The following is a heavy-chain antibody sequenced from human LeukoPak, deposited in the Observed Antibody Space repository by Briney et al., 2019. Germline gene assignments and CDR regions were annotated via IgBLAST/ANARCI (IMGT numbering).Heavy chain of an antibody. CDR2: ISYDGSNK. V-gene: IGHV3-30-3*01. J-gene: IGHJ1*01. CDR3: ARDSRWYNYGSGITQWGFQH. Sequence: GGSLRLSCAASGFTFSSYAMHWVRQAPGKGLEWVAVISYDGSNKYYADSVKGRFTISRDNSKNTLYLQMNSLRAEDTAVYYCARDSRWYNYGSGITQWGFQHWGQGTLVTVSS. CDR1: GFTFSSYA. D-gene: IGHD3-10*01.